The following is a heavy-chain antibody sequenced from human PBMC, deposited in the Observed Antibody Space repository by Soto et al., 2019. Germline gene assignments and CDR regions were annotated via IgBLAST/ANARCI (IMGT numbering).Heavy chain of an antibody. CDR1: GGTFSSYA. CDR2: IIPIFGTA. Sequence: QVQLVQSGAEVKKPGSSVKVSCKASGGTFSSYAISWVRQAPGQGLEWMGGIIPIFGTANYAQKFQGRVTITADESTSTAYMELSSLRSEDTAVYYCARDRPYCGGDCYYPTHYWYFDLWGRGTPGHCLL. CDR3: ARDRPYCGGDCYYPTHYWYFDL. V-gene: IGHV1-69*12. J-gene: IGHJ2*01. D-gene: IGHD2-21*02.